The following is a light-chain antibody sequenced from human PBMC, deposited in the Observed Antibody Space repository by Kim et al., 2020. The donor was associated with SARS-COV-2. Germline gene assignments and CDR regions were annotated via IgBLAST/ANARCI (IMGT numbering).Light chain of an antibody. CDR3: NSRDSSGNHDV. CDR1: SLRSYY. V-gene: IGLV3-19*01. Sequence: ALGQTVRITCKGDSLRSYYASWYQQKPGQAPVLVIYGKNNRPSGIPDRFSGSSSGNTASLTITGAQAEDEADYYCNSRDSSGNHDVFGGGTKLTVL. J-gene: IGLJ3*02. CDR2: GKN.